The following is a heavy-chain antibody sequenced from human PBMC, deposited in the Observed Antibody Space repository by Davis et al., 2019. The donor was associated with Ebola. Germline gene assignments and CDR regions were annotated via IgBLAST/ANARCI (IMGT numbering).Heavy chain of an antibody. V-gene: IGHV4-39*07. CDR3: ARLSGLFSSSSGALYFDL. J-gene: IGHJ2*01. CDR1: GGSISSGTYY. D-gene: IGHD6-6*01. Sequence: SETLSLTCSVSGGSISSGTYYWGWVRQPPGKGLEWIGAIYYNGRTYYNSSLEGRVTISLDTFKNQLYLKLRSVTAADTAVYFCARLSGLFSSSSGALYFDLWGRGTLVSVSS. CDR2: IYYNGRT.